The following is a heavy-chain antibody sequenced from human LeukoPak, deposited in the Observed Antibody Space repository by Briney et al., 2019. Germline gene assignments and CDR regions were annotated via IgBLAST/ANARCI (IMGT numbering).Heavy chain of an antibody. CDR2: IYYCGST. CDR1: GVSISSYY. D-gene: IGHD4-11*01. J-gene: IGHJ3*02. Sequence: SETLSLTCTVSGVSISSYYWSWLRQHPGKGLEWVGYIYYCGSTYYNPSLKSRVTIAVDTSKKQFSLKLSSVTAADTAVYYCARLPPRDSDSTTLDAFDIWGQGTMVTVSS. CDR3: ARLPPRDSDSTTLDAFDI. V-gene: IGHV4-59*06.